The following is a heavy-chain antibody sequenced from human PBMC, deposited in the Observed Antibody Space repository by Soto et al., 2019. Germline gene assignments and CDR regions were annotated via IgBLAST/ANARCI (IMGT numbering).Heavy chain of an antibody. CDR1: GFTFDDYA. Sequence: EVQLVESGGGLVQPGRSLRLSCAASGFTFDDYAMHWVRQTPGKGLEWVSTISWNSGRIDYGDSVKGRFTISRDNAKSSRFLQMNSLRTDDTALYYCAKDRDPGETADGAKYIDYWGQGTLVTVSS. CDR3: AKDRDPGETADGAKYIDY. J-gene: IGHJ4*02. CDR2: ISWNSGRI. D-gene: IGHD3-16*01. V-gene: IGHV3-9*01.